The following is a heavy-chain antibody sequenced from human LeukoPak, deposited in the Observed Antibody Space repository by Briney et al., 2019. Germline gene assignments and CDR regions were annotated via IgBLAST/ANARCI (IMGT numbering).Heavy chain of an antibody. CDR2: MNPNSGNT. J-gene: IGHJ6*02. Sequence: ASVKVSRKTSGYTFTSYDINWVRQATGQGLEWMGWMNPNSGNTGYAQKFQGRVTMTRNTSISTAYMELSSLRSEDTAVYYCATRGLLYYYYYGMDVWGQGTTVTVSS. V-gene: IGHV1-8*01. CDR3: ATRGLLYYYYYGMDV. CDR1: GYTFTSYD. D-gene: IGHD2-15*01.